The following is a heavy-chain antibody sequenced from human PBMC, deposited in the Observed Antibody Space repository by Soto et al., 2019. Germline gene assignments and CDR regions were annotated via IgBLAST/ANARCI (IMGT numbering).Heavy chain of an antibody. J-gene: IGHJ4*02. CDR3: AKDLKAAGYWDY. V-gene: IGHV3-23*01. CDR2: ISVSGGST. CDR1: GFTLSSSA. Sequence: EVQLLESGGGLVQPGGSLRLSCAVSGFTLSSSAMSWVRQAPGKGLEWVSSISVSGGSTYYADSVKGRFTISRDNSKNTLELQMNSLRAEDTAVYYCAKDLKAAGYWDYWGQGTMVTVSS. D-gene: IGHD6-13*01.